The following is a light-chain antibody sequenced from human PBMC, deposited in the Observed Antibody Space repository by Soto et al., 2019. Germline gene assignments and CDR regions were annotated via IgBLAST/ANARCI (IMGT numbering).Light chain of an antibody. CDR3: QQSFRSPIT. V-gene: IGKV1-39*01. CDR1: QSIALS. Sequence: DIQMTQSPSSLSASVGDRVTMSCRASQSIALSVNWYQQKPGKAPKLLVYVAFTIESGVPSRFSGSGSGTEFTLTIRSLQPEDFATYYCQQSFRSPITFGQGTRLEIK. J-gene: IGKJ5*01. CDR2: VAF.